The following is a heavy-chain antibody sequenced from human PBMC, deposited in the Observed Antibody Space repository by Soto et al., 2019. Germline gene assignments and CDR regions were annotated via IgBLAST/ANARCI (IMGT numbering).Heavy chain of an antibody. CDR2: INHSGST. CDR3: ARGHRRSYYDSSGSRTRVHFDY. J-gene: IGHJ4*02. Sequence: SETLSLTCAVYGGSFSGYYWSWIRQPPGKGLEWIGEINHSGSTNYNPSLKSRVTISVDTSKNQFSLKLSSVTAADTAVYYCARGHRRSYYDSSGSRTRVHFDYWGQGTLVTVSS. D-gene: IGHD3-22*01. V-gene: IGHV4-34*01. CDR1: GGSFSGYY.